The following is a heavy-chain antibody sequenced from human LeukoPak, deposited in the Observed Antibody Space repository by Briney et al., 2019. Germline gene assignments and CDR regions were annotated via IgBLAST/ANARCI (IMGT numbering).Heavy chain of an antibody. Sequence: PGRSLRLSCAASGFTFSSYAMHWVRQAPGKGLEWVAVISYDGSNKYYAGSVKGRFTISRDNSKNTLYLQMNSLRAEDTAVYYCARDFYDFWSGYYGGGYYYYGMDVWGQGTTVTVSS. CDR3: ARDFYDFWSGYYGGGYYYYGMDV. D-gene: IGHD3-3*01. J-gene: IGHJ6*02. CDR1: GFTFSSYA. V-gene: IGHV3-30-3*01. CDR2: ISYDGSNK.